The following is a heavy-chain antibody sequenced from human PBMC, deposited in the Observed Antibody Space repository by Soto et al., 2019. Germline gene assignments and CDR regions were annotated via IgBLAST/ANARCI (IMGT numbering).Heavy chain of an antibody. V-gene: IGHV3-30*18. CDR2: MSSDGSKI. D-gene: IGHD1-26*01. J-gene: IGHJ4*02. CDR3: AKDEGVGGTLGVLDY. Sequence: QVQLVESGGGAVQPGESLRLSCVASGFDFTYYAMHWVRQAPGKGLESVAVMSSDGSKIHHTDSVKGRFTISRDNSKNTLYLQMNSLRKEDTAVYFCAKDEGVGGTLGVLDYWCKGTLVSVSS. CDR1: GFDFTYYA.